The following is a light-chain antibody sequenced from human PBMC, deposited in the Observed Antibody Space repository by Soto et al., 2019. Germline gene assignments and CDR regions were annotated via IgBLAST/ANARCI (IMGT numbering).Light chain of an antibody. CDR3: QQYNNCPYT. CDR1: QSVGSN. CDR2: DAS. J-gene: IGKJ2*01. Sequence: EIVMTQSPATLSASPGERAPLSCRASQSVGSNLAWYQQKPGQAPRLLIYDASTRATGIPASFSGSGSGTEFTLIIRSLQSEDSAVYYCQQYNNCPYTFGQGTKLEI. V-gene: IGKV3-15*01.